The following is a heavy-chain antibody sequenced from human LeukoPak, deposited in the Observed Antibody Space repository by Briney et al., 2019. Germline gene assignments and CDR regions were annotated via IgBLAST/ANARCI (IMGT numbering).Heavy chain of an antibody. V-gene: IGHV1-69*04. CDR1: GGTFSSYA. CDR2: IIPIFGIA. Sequence: GASVKVSCKASGGTFSSYAISWVRQAPGQGLEWMGRIIPIFGIANYAQKFQGRVTITADKSTSTAYMELSSLRSEDTAVYYCARELGSYDSSGYYPGYFDYWGQGTLVTVSS. J-gene: IGHJ4*02. CDR3: ARELGSYDSSGYYPGYFDY. D-gene: IGHD3-22*01.